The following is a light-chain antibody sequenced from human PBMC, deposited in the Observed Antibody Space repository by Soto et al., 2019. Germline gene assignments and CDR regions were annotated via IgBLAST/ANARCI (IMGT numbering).Light chain of an antibody. CDR2: EVS. CDR1: SSDVGGYNY. Sequence: QSALTQHASVSGSPGQSITISCTGTSSDVGGYNYVSWYQQHPGKAPKLMIYEVSNRPSGVSNRFSGSKSGNTASLTISGLQAEDEAAYYCSSYTSSSTPYVFGTGTKLTVL. J-gene: IGLJ1*01. V-gene: IGLV2-14*01. CDR3: SSYTSSSTPYV.